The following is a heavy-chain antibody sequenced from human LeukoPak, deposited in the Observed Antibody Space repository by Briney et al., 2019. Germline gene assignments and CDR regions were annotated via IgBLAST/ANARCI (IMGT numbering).Heavy chain of an antibody. CDR2: IYYSGST. V-gene: IGHV4-39*07. D-gene: IGHD5-12*01. CDR3: ARDLGYIVATIGYGLDV. CDR1: GGSISSSSYY. Sequence: SETLSLTCTVSGGSISSSSYYWGWIRQPPGKGLEWIGSIYYSGSTYYNPSLKSRVTISVDTSKNQFSLKLSSVTAADTAMYYCARDLGYIVATIGYGLDVWGQGTTVTVSS. J-gene: IGHJ6*02.